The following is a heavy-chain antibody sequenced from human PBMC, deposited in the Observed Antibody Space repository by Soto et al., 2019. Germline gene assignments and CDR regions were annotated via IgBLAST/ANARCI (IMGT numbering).Heavy chain of an antibody. CDR3: ATISDRGIAAALDF. CDR1: RFICTNYA. D-gene: IGHD6-13*01. V-gene: IGHV3-23*01. CDR2: ISGSGGTT. Sequence: GSLRLSCAASRFICTNYAMSWVRQAPGEGLEWVSAISGSGGTTYYAESVEGRFSISRDNSKNTLYLQLNSLRVEDTAIYYCATISDRGIAAALDFWGQGTLVTVSS. J-gene: IGHJ4*02.